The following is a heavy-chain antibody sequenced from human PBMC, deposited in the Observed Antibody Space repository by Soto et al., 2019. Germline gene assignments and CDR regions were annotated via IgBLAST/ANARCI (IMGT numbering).Heavy chain of an antibody. J-gene: IGHJ6*02. D-gene: IGHD3-3*01. CDR1: GFTFSSYA. Sequence: GGSLRLSCAASGFTFSSYAMSWVRQAPGKGLKWVSAISGSGGSTYYADSVKGRFTISRDNSKNTLYLQMNSLRAEDTAVYYCAKDKTRLGDFWSGYYRDDYYYGMDVWGQGITVTSP. CDR2: ISGSGGST. CDR3: AKDKTRLGDFWSGYYRDDYYYGMDV. V-gene: IGHV3-23*01.